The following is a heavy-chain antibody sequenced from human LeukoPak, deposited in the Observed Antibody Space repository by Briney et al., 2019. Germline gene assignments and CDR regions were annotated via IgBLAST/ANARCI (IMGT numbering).Heavy chain of an antibody. CDR3: TRYSVSTYSYYYMDL. J-gene: IGHJ6*03. D-gene: IGHD5/OR15-5a*01. CDR1: GGSISSYY. Sequence: SKTLSLTCSVSGGSISSYYWSWIRQPAGKGLEWIGRIYSSGSTNYNPSLKSRVTMSVDTSKNQFSLKLTSVTAADTAVYYCTRYSVSTYSYYYMDLWGKVITVTVSS. V-gene: IGHV4-4*07. CDR2: IYSSGST.